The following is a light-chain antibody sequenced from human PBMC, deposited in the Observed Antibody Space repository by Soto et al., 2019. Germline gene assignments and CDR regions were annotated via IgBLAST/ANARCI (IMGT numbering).Light chain of an antibody. J-gene: IGKJ4*01. V-gene: IGKV3-15*01. CDR3: QQYNSWPPIT. Sequence: EIVMTQSPATLSVSPGERATPSCRASRSISTNVAWYQHKSGQAPRLLIYSASTRAPGIPTRFSGSGSGTEFTLTISSLQSEDLAIYYCQQYNSWPPITFGGGTKVDI. CDR2: SAS. CDR1: RSISTN.